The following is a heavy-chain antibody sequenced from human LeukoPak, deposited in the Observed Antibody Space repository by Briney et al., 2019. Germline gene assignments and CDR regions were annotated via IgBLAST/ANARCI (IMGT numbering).Heavy chain of an antibody. V-gene: IGHV3-7*01. CDR3: ARDGGLHTNFDY. D-gene: IGHD2-15*01. J-gene: IGHJ4*02. Sequence: GGSLRLSCAASGFSFRNYWMGRVRQAPGKGLEWVANTKPDGSAEYYADSVRGRFTASRDNANNLLYLQMNRLRAEDTAVYYCARDGGLHTNFDYWGQGTLLTVSS. CDR1: GFSFRNYW. CDR2: TKPDGSAE.